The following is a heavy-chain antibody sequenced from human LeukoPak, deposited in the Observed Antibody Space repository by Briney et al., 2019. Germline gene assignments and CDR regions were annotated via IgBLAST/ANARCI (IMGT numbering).Heavy chain of an antibody. CDR3: ARVVAVAAKDY. CDR1: GFTFSSYW. D-gene: IGHD6-19*01. Sequence: GGSLRLSCAASGFTFSSYWMHWVRQAPGKGLVWVSRINSDGSSTSYAGSVKGRFTISRDNAKNTLYLQMNSLRAEDTAVYYCARVVAVAAKDYWGQGTLVTVSS. CDR2: INSDGSST. J-gene: IGHJ4*02. V-gene: IGHV3-74*01.